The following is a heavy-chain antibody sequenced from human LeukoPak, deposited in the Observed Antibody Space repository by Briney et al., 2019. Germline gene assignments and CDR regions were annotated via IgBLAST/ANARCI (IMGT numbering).Heavy chain of an antibody. CDR2: ITSRGEST. D-gene: IGHD3-22*01. CDR1: GSTLSIYA. Sequence: GGSLRLSCAASGSTLSIYAMRWVRQAPRKGRQTGSSITSRGESTWYVYSVKGRFTITRDNSENTLYLQMHSLRAEDTAVYYCARDRPNYYGSDGHYYRRDGDYWGRGTLVSVSS. CDR3: ARDRPNYYGSDGHYYRRDGDY. J-gene: IGHJ4*02. V-gene: IGHV3-23*01.